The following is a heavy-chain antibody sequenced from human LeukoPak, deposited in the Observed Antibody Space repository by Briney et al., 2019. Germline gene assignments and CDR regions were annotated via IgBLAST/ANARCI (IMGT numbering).Heavy chain of an antibody. CDR3: ARDYYDYVWGSYRPGYWYFDL. J-gene: IGHJ2*01. CDR1: GFTFSSYS. D-gene: IGHD3-16*02. Sequence: PGGSLRLSCAASGFTFSSYSMNWVRQAPGKGLEWVSSISSSSSYIYYADSVKGRFTISRDNAKNSLYLQMNSLRAEDTAVYYCARDYYDYVWGSYRPGYWYFDLRGRGTLVTVSS. CDR2: ISSSSSYI. V-gene: IGHV3-21*01.